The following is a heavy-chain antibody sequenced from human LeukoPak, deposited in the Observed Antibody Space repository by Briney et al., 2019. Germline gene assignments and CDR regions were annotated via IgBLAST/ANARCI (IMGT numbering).Heavy chain of an antibody. CDR3: ARGGAYMVRGVTLDY. CDR2: IWFVGCNK. D-gene: IGHD3-10*01. J-gene: IGHJ4*02. CDR1: GFTFSSNG. V-gene: IGHV3-33*01. Sequence: GSSLTLPCAPSGFTFSSNGMHGVRHAPGKGREWVAVIWFVGCNKYYAHSVEGRFTISRHNSKNTLYRQMNSLRAEHTAVYYCARGGAYMVRGVTLDYCGQGTLVTVSS.